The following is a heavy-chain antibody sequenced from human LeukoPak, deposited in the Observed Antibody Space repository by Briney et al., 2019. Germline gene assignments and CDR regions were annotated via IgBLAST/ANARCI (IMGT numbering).Heavy chain of an antibody. CDR2: ISSSSSYI. J-gene: IGHJ4*02. D-gene: IGHD2-15*01. Sequence: GGSLRLSCAASGFTFSSYSMNWVRQAPGKGLEWVSSISSSSSYIYYADSVKGRFTISRDNAKYSLYLQMNSLRAEDTAVYYCARDGWRYCSGGSCYSVYYFDYWGQGTLVTVSS. CDR1: GFTFSSYS. V-gene: IGHV3-21*01. CDR3: ARDGWRYCSGGSCYSVYYFDY.